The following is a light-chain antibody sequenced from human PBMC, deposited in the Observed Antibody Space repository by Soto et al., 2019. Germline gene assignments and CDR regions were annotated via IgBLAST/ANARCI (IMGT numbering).Light chain of an antibody. Sequence: DIVMTQSPDSLPVSLGERATINCRSSQSVLHSSNNKNYLAWYQQKPGQPPKLLIYWASTRESGVPDRFSGSGSGTDFTLTISSLQAEDVALYYCQQYYSSPITFGQGTRLEI. CDR1: QSVLHSSNNKNY. CDR2: WAS. J-gene: IGKJ5*01. V-gene: IGKV4-1*01. CDR3: QQYYSSPIT.